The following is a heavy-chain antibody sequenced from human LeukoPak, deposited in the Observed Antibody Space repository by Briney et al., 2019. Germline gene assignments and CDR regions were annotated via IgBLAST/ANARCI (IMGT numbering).Heavy chain of an antibody. D-gene: IGHD3-22*01. Sequence: PSETLSLTCTVSGGSISSSSYYWGWIRQPPGKGLEWIGSIYYSGSTYYNPSLKSRVTISVDTSKNQFSLKLSSVTAADTAVYYCARTVVVNYFDYWGREPWSPSPQ. CDR2: IYYSGST. CDR3: ARTVVVNYFDY. CDR1: GGSISSSSYY. J-gene: IGHJ4*02. V-gene: IGHV4-39*01.